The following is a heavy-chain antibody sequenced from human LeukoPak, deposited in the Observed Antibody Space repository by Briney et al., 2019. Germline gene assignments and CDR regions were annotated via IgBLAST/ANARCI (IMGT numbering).Heavy chain of an antibody. CDR2: ISYDGSNK. CDR3: AKLRFLEWLQEDY. J-gene: IGHJ4*02. Sequence: GGSLRLSCAASGFTFSSYGMHWVRQAPGKGLEWVAVISYDGSNKYYADSVKGRFTISRDNSRNALYLRMNSLRAEDTAVYYCAKLRFLEWLQEDYWGQGTLVTVSS. CDR1: GFTFSSYG. V-gene: IGHV3-30*18. D-gene: IGHD3-3*01.